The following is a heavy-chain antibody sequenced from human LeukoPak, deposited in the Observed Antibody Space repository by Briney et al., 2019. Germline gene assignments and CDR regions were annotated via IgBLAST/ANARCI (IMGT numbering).Heavy chain of an antibody. J-gene: IGHJ4*02. D-gene: IGHD6-19*01. CDR1: GYTFTGYY. V-gene: IGHV1-2*02. CDR2: INPNSGGT. CDR3: ARDRVKYKLSGWSASPGY. Sequence: ASVKVSCKASGYTFTGYYMHWVRQAPGQGLEWMGWINPNSGGTNYAQKFQGRVTMARDTSISTAYMELSRLRSDDTAVYYCARDRVKYKLSGWSASPGYWGQGTLVTVSS.